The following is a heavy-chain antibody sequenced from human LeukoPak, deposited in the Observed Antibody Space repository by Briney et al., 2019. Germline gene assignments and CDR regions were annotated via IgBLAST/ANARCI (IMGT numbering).Heavy chain of an antibody. V-gene: IGHV3-74*01. J-gene: IGHJ4*02. D-gene: IGHD3-9*01. CDR3: ARGRYLDN. CDR2: INSDGSST. CDR1: GFTFSSYW. Sequence: GGSLTLSCAASGFTFSSYWMHWVRHRPGKGLVWVPRINSDGSSTIYADSVKGRFTISRNNAKNTLYLQMNSLRAEDTAVYYCARGRYLDNWGQGTLVTVSS.